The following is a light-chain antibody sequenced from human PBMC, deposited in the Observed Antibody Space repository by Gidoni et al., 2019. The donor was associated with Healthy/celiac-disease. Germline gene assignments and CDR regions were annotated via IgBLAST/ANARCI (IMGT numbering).Light chain of an antibody. CDR1: QSISSW. CDR2: KAS. CDR3: QQYNSYSKT. V-gene: IGKV1-5*03. Sequence: DIQMTQSPSTLSASVGDRVTITCRASQSISSWLAWYQQKPGKAPKLLIYKASSLESGVPSRFSGSGSGTEFTLTIIRLQPYYFSTYYCQQYNSYSKTFXQXTKVEIK. J-gene: IGKJ1*01.